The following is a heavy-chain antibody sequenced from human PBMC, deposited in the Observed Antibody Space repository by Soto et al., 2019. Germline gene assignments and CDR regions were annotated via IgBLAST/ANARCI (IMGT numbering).Heavy chain of an antibody. D-gene: IGHD5-12*01. J-gene: IGHJ5*02. V-gene: IGHV1-46*03. CDR3: AIDGDSGYEYNWFDP. Sequence: ASVKVSCKASGYTFTSYYMHWVRQAPGQGLEWMGIINPSGGSTSYAQKFQGRVTMTRDTSTSTVYMELSSLRSEDTAVYYCAIDGDSGYEYNWFDPWGKGTLGTSPQ. CDR2: INPSGGST. CDR1: GYTFTSYY.